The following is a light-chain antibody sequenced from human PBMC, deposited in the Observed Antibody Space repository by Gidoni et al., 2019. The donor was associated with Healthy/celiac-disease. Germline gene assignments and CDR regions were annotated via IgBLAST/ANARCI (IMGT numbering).Light chain of an antibody. J-gene: IGKJ4*01. Sequence: DIQMTQSPSSLSASVGDRVTITCRASQSISSYLNWYQQKPGKAPKLLIYAASSVQSGVPSRFSGSGYGTDFTLTISSLQPEDFATYYCQQSYSTPPLTFGGGTKVEIK. CDR1: QSISSY. V-gene: IGKV1-39*01. CDR3: QQSYSTPPLT. CDR2: AAS.